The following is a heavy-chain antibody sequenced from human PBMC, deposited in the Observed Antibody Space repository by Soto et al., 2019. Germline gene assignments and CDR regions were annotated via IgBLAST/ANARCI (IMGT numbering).Heavy chain of an antibody. V-gene: IGHV1-69*17. D-gene: IGHD7-27*01. CDR2: IIPIIGIA. Sequence: QVQRVQSGAEVKKPGSSVKVSCKASGGTFRSYAISWVRQAPGQGLEWMGGIIPIIGIANYAQKYQGRVTITADKSTSTAYMELSSLRSEDTAVYYCAGGENGFDYWGQGTLVTVSS. CDR3: AGGENGFDY. CDR1: GGTFRSYA. J-gene: IGHJ4*02.